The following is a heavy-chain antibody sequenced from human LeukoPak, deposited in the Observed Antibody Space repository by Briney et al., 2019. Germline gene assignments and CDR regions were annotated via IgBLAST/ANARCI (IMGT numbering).Heavy chain of an antibody. CDR3: ARERGWATTANDY. J-gene: IGHJ4*02. Sequence: GGSLRLSCTASGFTFSTYERNWVRQAPGKGLEWVSYISGSGSTIYYADSVKGRFTISKDNAKNSLYLQISTLRAEDTALYSCARERGWATTANDYWGQGTLVTVSS. D-gene: IGHD1-1*01. V-gene: IGHV3-48*03. CDR2: ISGSGSTI. CDR1: GFTFSTYE.